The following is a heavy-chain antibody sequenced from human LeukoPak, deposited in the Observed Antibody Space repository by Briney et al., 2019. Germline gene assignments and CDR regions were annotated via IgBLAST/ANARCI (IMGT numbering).Heavy chain of an antibody. J-gene: IGHJ2*01. V-gene: IGHV3-23*01. CDR3: AKGPRAGLRYWYFDL. Sequence: GGSLRLSCAASGPTFNTYAMSWVRQAPGKGLQWVSTVSGSGAGTFYGDSVKGRFTISRDNSNNTLFLQMNSLSADDTAVYFCAKGPRAGLRYWYFDLWGRGSLVTVSS. CDR2: VSGSGAGT. CDR1: GPTFNTYA. D-gene: IGHD2-21*02.